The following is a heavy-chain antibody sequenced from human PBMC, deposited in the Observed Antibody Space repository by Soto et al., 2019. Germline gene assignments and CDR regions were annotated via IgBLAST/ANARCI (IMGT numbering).Heavy chain of an antibody. Sequence: SVKVSCKASGDTFSTYTITWVRQAPGQGLEWMGGIIPRSATSNYAQKFQGRVTITADESTSTAYMDLRSLRSDDTAVYYCARDQGITTFGVYSMYYYGMDVWGPGTTVTRLL. J-gene: IGHJ6*02. D-gene: IGHD3-3*01. CDR1: GDTFSTYT. CDR3: ARDQGITTFGVYSMYYYGMDV. CDR2: IIPRSATS. V-gene: IGHV1-69*13.